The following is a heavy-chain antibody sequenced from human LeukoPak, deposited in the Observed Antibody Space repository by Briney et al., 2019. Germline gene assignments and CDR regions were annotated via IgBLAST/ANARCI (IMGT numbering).Heavy chain of an antibody. Sequence: GGSLRLSCAPSGFTFSSDWMSWVRQAPAKGLEWGANIKQDGSAKYYVDSVKGRFTIYGDNAKNSLYLQMNSLRAEDTAVYYCARDRTVTTSWYFDLWGRGTLVTVSS. J-gene: IGHJ2*01. V-gene: IGHV3-7*01. D-gene: IGHD4-17*01. CDR3: ARDRTVTTSWYFDL. CDR1: GFTFSSDW. CDR2: IKQDGSAK.